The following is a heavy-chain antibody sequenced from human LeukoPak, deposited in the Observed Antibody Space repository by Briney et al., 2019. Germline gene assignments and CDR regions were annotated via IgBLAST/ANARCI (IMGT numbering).Heavy chain of an antibody. Sequence: PGGSLRLSCAASGFTFSSYAMSWVRQAPGKGLEWVSSISSSSSYIYYADSVKGRFTISRDNAKNSLYLQMNSLRAEDTAVYYCARGSRAFDIWGQGTMVTVSS. J-gene: IGHJ3*02. CDR2: ISSSSSYI. CDR1: GFTFSSYA. CDR3: ARGSRAFDI. V-gene: IGHV3-21*01.